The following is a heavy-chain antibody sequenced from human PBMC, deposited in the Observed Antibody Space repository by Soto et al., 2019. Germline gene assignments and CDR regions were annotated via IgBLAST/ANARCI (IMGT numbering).Heavy chain of an antibody. Sequence: TLSLTCTVSGGSISSGGYYWSWIRQHPGKGLEWIGYIYYSGSTYYNPSLKSRVTISVDTSKNQFSLKLSSVTAADTAVYYCAGPPMYGGKSMDVWGQGSTVTVSS. CDR2: IYYSGST. D-gene: IGHD3-10*02. CDR3: AGPPMYGGKSMDV. V-gene: IGHV4-31*03. J-gene: IGHJ6*02. CDR1: GGSISSGGYY.